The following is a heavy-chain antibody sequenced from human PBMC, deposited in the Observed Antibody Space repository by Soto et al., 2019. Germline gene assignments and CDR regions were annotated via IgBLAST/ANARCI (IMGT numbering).Heavy chain of an antibody. CDR2: IDPSDSYA. D-gene: IGHD2-2*01. CDR3: PRRASSSFYHFDF. J-gene: IGHJ4*02. CDR1: GYSFTAYW. Sequence: PGESLKISCQASGYSFTAYWITWVRQMPGKGLEWMATIDPSDSYADYSPSFRGHVTFSVDRSITTVYLQWNSLKASDSAMYFCPRRASSSFYHFDFWGQGALVTVSS. V-gene: IGHV5-10-1*01.